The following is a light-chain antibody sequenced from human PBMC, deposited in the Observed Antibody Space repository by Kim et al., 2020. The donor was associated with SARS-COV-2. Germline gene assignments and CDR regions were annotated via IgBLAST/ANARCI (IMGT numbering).Light chain of an antibody. CDR2: DVS. Sequence: GQSATIACTETSSDVGGYNYVSWYQQHPGKAPKLMIYDVSKRPSGVPDRFSGSKSGNTASLTISGLQAEDEADYYCCSYAGSYTWVFGGGTQLTVL. CDR1: SSDVGGYNY. V-gene: IGLV2-11*01. CDR3: CSYAGSYTWV. J-gene: IGLJ3*02.